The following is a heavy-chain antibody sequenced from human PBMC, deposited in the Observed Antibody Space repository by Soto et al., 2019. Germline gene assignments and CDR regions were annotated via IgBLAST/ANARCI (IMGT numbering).Heavy chain of an antibody. V-gene: IGHV3-73*01. Sequence: PGGSLRLSCAASGFTFSGSAMHWVRQASGKGLEWVGRIRSKANSYATAYAASVKGRFTISRDDSKNTAYLQTNSLKTEDTAVYYCTRLHYSSSSREWYFDYWGQGTLVTVSS. CDR2: IRSKANSYAT. CDR3: TRLHYSSSSREWYFDY. CDR1: GFTFSGSA. J-gene: IGHJ4*02. D-gene: IGHD6-6*01.